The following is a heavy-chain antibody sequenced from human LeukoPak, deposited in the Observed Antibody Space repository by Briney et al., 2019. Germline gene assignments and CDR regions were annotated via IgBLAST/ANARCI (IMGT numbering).Heavy chain of an antibody. V-gene: IGHV4-39*01. CDR3: ARLTAPGDYMDV. Sequence: SETLSLTCTVSGGSISSSSYYWGWIRQPPGKGLEWIGSIYYSGSTYYNPSLKSRVTISVDTSKNQFSLKLSSVTAADTAVYYCARLTAPGDYMDVWGKGTTVTVSS. J-gene: IGHJ6*03. D-gene: IGHD5-18*01. CDR2: IYYSGST. CDR1: GGSISSSSYY.